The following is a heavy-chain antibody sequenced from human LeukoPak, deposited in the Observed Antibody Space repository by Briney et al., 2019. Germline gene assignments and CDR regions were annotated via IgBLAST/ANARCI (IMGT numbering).Heavy chain of an antibody. Sequence: GGSLRLSCAASGFIFSDHCMNWVRQAPGKGLKWVSYINRAGTTSFYADSVKGRFTVSRDNAKNSLYLEVTNLRAEDTGLYYCARGPAAMDWYFDFWGRGTLVTVSS. CDR3: ARGPAAMDWYFDF. V-gene: IGHV3-11*01. D-gene: IGHD2-2*01. CDR1: GFIFSDHC. J-gene: IGHJ2*01. CDR2: INRAGTTS.